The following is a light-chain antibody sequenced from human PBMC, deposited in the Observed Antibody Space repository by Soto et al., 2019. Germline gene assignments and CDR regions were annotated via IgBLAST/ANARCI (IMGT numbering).Light chain of an antibody. CDR2: GNH. CDR3: ASWDDSLSGYV. J-gene: IGLJ1*01. Sequence: QPVLTQPPSASGTPGQGVTISCSGGSSNIGSNYVYWCQHLPGAAPNLLLYGNHQRPSGVPDRFSGSKSGTSASLAISGLRSEDEADYYCASWDDSLSGYVFGTGTKLTVL. V-gene: IGLV1-47*01. CDR1: SSNIGSNY.